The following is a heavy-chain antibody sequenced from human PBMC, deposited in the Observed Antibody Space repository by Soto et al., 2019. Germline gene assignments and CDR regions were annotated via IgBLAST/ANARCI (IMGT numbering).Heavy chain of an antibody. Sequence: GGSLRLSCAASGFTFSSYSMNWVRQAPGKGLEWVSSISSSSSYIYYADSVKGRFTISRDNAKNSLYLQMNSLRAEDTAVYYCARDKWSSSWYYYYYGMDVWGQGTTVTVSS. CDR1: GFTFSSYS. V-gene: IGHV3-21*01. CDR2: ISSSSSYI. CDR3: ARDKWSSSWYYYYYGMDV. J-gene: IGHJ6*02. D-gene: IGHD6-13*01.